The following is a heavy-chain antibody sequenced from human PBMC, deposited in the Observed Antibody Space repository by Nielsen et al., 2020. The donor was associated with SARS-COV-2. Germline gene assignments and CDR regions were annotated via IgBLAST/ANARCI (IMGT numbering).Heavy chain of an antibody. V-gene: IGHV4-38-2*02. D-gene: IGHD3-16*02. CDR3: ARLRLGELSLHDAFDI. CDR1: GYSISSGYY. Sequence: GSLRLSCTVSGYSISSGYYWGWIRQPPGKGLEWIGSIYHSGSTYYNPSLKSRVTISVDTSKNQFSLKLSSVTAADTAVYYCARLRLGELSLHDAFDIWGQGTMVTVSS. CDR2: IYHSGST. J-gene: IGHJ3*02.